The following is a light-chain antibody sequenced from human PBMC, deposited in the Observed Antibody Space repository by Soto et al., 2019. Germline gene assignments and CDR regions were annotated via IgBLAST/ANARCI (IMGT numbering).Light chain of an antibody. CDR3: GSYAASNNFYFV. CDR2: EVT. CDR1: SSDVGGYNY. Sequence: QSVLTQPPSASGSPGQSVTISCTGTSSDVGGYNYVSWYQQYPGRAPKLMIYEVTKRPSGVPDRFSGSKSGNTASLTVSVLQAEDEADYYCGSYAASNNFYFVFGGGTKLTVL. J-gene: IGLJ3*02. V-gene: IGLV2-8*01.